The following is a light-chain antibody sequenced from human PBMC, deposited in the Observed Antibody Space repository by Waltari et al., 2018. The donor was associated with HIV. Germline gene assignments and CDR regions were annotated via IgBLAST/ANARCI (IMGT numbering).Light chain of an antibody. Sequence: QSVLTQTPSASGTPGQRVIVSCSGSSSNIGSNTVNWYQQLPGAAPRLLIHSLDQRPSGVPDRFSGSKSGASASLAISGLQSEDEADYYCAAWDDSLNAYVFGGGTKVIVL. V-gene: IGLV1-44*01. CDR3: AAWDDSLNAYV. J-gene: IGLJ1*01. CDR1: SSNIGSNT. CDR2: SLD.